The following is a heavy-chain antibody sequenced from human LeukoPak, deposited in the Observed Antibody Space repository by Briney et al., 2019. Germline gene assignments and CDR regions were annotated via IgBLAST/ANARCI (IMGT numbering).Heavy chain of an antibody. CDR2: VYGGDTT. CDR3: ARALLLDSYFDY. V-gene: IGHV3-66*01. Sequence: GGSLRLSCAASGFTVSSNYMTWVRQAPGKGLEWVSVVYGGDTTYYADSVKGRFTISRDNAKNSLYLQMNSLRAEDTAVYYCARALLLDSYFDYWGQGTLVIVSS. CDR1: GFTVSSNY. J-gene: IGHJ4*02. D-gene: IGHD1-20*01.